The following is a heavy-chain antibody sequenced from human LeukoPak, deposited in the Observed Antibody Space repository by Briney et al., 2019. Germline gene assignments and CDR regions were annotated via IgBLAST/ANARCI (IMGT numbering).Heavy chain of an antibody. D-gene: IGHD6-13*01. CDR2: INWNGGST. Sequence: GGSLRLSCAASGFTFYDYGMSWVRQAPGKGLEWVSGINWNGGSTGYADSVKGRFTISRDNAKNSLYLQMNSLRAEDTALYYCARARGSSSCLDYWGQGTLVTVSS. V-gene: IGHV3-20*04. CDR3: ARARGSSSCLDY. J-gene: IGHJ4*02. CDR1: GFTFYDYG.